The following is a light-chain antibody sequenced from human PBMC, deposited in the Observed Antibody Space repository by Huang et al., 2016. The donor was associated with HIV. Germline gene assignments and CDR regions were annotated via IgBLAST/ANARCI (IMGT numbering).Light chain of an antibody. CDR3: QQYDTLPYT. Sequence: DIQVTQSPSSLSASVGDRVTITCKASQDITDYLNWYQQTPGKAPKLLISGASNLASGVPSRFSGSRSVTDFTLTITILQPEDIATYYCQQYDTLPYTFGQGTKLEI. CDR2: GAS. V-gene: IGKV1-33*01. CDR1: QDITDY. J-gene: IGKJ2*01.